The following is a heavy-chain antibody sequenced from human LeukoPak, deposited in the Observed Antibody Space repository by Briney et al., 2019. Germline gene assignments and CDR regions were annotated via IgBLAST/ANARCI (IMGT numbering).Heavy chain of an antibody. D-gene: IGHD6-13*01. CDR2: ISGSGGST. V-gene: IGHV3-23*01. Sequence: GGPLRLSCAASGFTFSSYAMSWVRQAPGRGLEWVSIISGSGGSTFYADSVKGRFTISRDNSKNTLYLQMNSLRAEDTAVYYCARDLGVWGAFDIWGQGTMVTVSS. CDR3: ARDLGVWGAFDI. CDR1: GFTFSSYA. J-gene: IGHJ3*02.